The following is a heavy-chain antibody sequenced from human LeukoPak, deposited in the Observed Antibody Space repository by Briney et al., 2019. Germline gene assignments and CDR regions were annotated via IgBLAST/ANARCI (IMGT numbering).Heavy chain of an antibody. Sequence: GGSLRLSCAASGFTFDGYAMHWVRQAPGKGLEWVSLISWDGGSTYYADSVKGRFTISRDNSKNSLYLQMNSLRAEDTALYYCAKDTAFYYDSSVYIDYWGQGTLVTVSS. J-gene: IGHJ4*02. V-gene: IGHV3-43D*03. CDR3: AKDTAFYYDSSVYIDY. CDR2: ISWDGGST. CDR1: GFTFDGYA. D-gene: IGHD3-22*01.